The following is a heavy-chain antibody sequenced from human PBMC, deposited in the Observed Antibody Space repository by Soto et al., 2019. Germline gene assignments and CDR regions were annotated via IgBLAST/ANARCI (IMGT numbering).Heavy chain of an antibody. J-gene: IGHJ4*02. D-gene: IGHD4-17*01. CDR1: GYTFTSYG. Sequence: GASVKVSCKASGYTFTSYGISWVRQAPGQGLEWMGWISAYNGNTNYAQKLQGRVTMTTDTSTSTAYMELRSLRSDDTAVYYCARDDVDYGGSNYFDYWGQGTLVTVSS. CDR3: ARDDVDYGGSNYFDY. CDR2: ISAYNGNT. V-gene: IGHV1-18*01.